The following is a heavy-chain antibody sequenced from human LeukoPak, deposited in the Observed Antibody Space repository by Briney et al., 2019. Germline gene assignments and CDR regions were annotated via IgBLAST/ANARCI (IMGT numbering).Heavy chain of an antibody. V-gene: IGHV4-39*07. Sequence: SETLSLTCTVSGGSISSSSYYWGWIRQPPGKGLEWIGSIYYSGSTYYNPSLKSRVTISVDTSKNQFSLKLSSVTAADTAVYYCARTGGEWLRFYVFDPWGQGTLATVSS. D-gene: IGHD5-12*01. J-gene: IGHJ5*02. CDR1: GGSISSSSYY. CDR3: ARTGGEWLRFYVFDP. CDR2: IYYSGST.